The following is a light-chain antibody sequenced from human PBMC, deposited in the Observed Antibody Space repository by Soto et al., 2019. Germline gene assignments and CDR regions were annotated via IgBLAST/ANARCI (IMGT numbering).Light chain of an antibody. Sequence: QSALTQPASVSGSPGQSITISCTGTSSDVGGYDYVSWYQQHPDKAPKLVIYEVRNRPSGISDRFYGSKSGNTASQTISGLQAEDEAEYYCSSYTSSSTRIFGTGTKLTV. CDR3: SSYTSSSTRI. V-gene: IGLV2-14*01. CDR1: SSDVGGYDY. J-gene: IGLJ1*01. CDR2: EVR.